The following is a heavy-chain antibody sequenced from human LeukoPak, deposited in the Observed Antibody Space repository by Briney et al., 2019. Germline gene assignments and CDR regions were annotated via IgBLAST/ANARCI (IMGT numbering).Heavy chain of an antibody. V-gene: IGHV3-53*01. Sequence: GGSLRLSCAASRFTVSSNYMSWVRQAPGKGLEWVSVIYSGGSTYYADSVKGRFTISRDNSKNTLYLQMNSLRAEDTAIYYCAKYSSGWYNDYWGQGTLVTVSS. CDR3: AKYSSGWYNDY. CDR2: IYSGGST. CDR1: RFTVSSNY. J-gene: IGHJ4*02. D-gene: IGHD6-19*01.